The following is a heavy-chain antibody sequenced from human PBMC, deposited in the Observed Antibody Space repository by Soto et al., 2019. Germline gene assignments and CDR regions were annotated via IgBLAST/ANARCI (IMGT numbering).Heavy chain of an antibody. CDR1: GYTFTNYW. J-gene: IGHJ4*02. V-gene: IGHV5-10-1*01. Sequence: PGESLKISCNGSGYTFTNYWINWVRQMPGKGLEWMGRIDPSDSYTNYSPSFRGHVTISADKSISTASLQWSSLKASDSAIYYCARQAKYDILTGYFPFDDWGQGTLVTVSS. CDR3: ARQAKYDILTGYFPFDD. D-gene: IGHD3-9*01. CDR2: IDPSDSYT.